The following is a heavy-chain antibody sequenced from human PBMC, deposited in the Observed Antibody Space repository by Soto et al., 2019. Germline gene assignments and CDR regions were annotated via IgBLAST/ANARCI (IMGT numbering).Heavy chain of an antibody. J-gene: IGHJ6*03. D-gene: IGHD4-17*01. V-gene: IGHV3-7*01. Sequence: GGSLRLSCAASEFTFTTYWMNWVRQAPGKGLEWVANIKQDGSERYYADFVKGRFTISRDNAKNSLFLQMSRLRAEDSAVYYCATVTTWKFYYYYMDVWGKGTTVTVSS. CDR2: IKQDGSER. CDR3: ATVTTWKFYYYYMDV. CDR1: EFTFTTYW.